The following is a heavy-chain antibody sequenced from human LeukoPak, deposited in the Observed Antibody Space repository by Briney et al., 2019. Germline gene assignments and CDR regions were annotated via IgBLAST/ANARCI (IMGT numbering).Heavy chain of an antibody. Sequence: PSETLSLTSTVSGGSINSSSYYWGWIRQPPGKGLEWIGTIYYSGSTYYNPSLKSRVTISVDTSKNQFSLKLSSVTASDTAVYYCARRFAPSRNDAFDIWGQGTMVTVSS. CDR2: IYYSGST. CDR3: ARRFAPSRNDAFDI. J-gene: IGHJ3*02. D-gene: IGHD3-10*01. V-gene: IGHV4-39*01. CDR1: GGSINSSSYY.